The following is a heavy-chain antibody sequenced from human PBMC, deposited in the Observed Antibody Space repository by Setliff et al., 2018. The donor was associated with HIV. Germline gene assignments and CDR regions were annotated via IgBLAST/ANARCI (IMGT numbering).Heavy chain of an antibody. Sequence: ASVMVSCKASGYTFTDYFLHWVRQAPGQGLEWMGRINPTTAAANSAKKFQGRVTMARDTSVSTVDMELSRLRSDDMAVYFCARGGGGPSSFDIWGQGTMVTVSS. J-gene: IGHJ3*02. CDR1: GYTFTDYF. CDR3: ARGGGGPSSFDI. D-gene: IGHD2-15*01. V-gene: IGHV1-2*06. CDR2: INPTTAAA.